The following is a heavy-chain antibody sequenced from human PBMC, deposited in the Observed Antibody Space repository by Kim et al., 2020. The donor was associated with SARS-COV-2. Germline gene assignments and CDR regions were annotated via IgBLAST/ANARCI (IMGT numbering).Heavy chain of an antibody. CDR1: GFTFSSYS. J-gene: IGHJ4*02. CDR2: ISSSSSTI. CDR3: ARDGVDSSGYPRPTPPDY. Sequence: GGSLRLSCAASGFTFSSYSMNWVRQAPGKGLEWVSYISSSSSTIYYADSVKGRFTISRDNAKNSLYLQMNSLRDEDTAVYYCARDGVDSSGYPRPTPPDYWGQGTLVTVSS. V-gene: IGHV3-48*02. D-gene: IGHD3-22*01.